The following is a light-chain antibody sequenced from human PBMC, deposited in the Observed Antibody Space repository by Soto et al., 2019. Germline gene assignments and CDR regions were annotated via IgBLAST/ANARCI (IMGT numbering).Light chain of an antibody. CDR1: QSVTSNN. Sequence: EIVLTQSPGTLSLSPVERATLSGRASQSVTSNNLAWYQQKPGQAPRLLIYGASSRATGIPDRFSGSGSGTDFTLTISRLEPEDFAVYYCQHYVSPPITFGQGTRLEIK. CDR2: GAS. V-gene: IGKV3-20*01. J-gene: IGKJ5*01. CDR3: QHYVSPPIT.